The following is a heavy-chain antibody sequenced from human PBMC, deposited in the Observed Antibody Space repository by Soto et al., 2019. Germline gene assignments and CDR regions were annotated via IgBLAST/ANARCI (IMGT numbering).Heavy chain of an antibody. J-gene: IGHJ2*01. Sequence: SETLSLTCAVYGGSFSGYYWSWIRQPPGKGLEWIGEINHSGSTNYNPYLKSRVTISVDTSKNQFSLKLSLVTAADTAVYYCARWGPLFEYSSSSPYWYFDLWGRGTLVTVSS. CDR3: ARWGPLFEYSSSSPYWYFDL. D-gene: IGHD6-6*01. V-gene: IGHV4-34*01. CDR1: GGSFSGYY. CDR2: INHSGST.